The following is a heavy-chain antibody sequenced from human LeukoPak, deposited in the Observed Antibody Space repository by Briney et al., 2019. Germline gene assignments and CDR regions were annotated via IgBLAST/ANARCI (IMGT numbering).Heavy chain of an antibody. V-gene: IGHV4-39*07. Sequence: PSETLSLTCTVSGGSISSSSYYWGWIRQPPGKGLEWIGSIYYSGSTYYNPSLKSRVTISVDTSKNQFSLKLSSVTAADTAVYYCAREFSYYGSGSYSVEDYWGQGTLVTVSS. CDR3: AREFSYYGSGSYSVEDY. CDR1: GGSISSSSYY. CDR2: IYYSGST. J-gene: IGHJ4*02. D-gene: IGHD3-10*01.